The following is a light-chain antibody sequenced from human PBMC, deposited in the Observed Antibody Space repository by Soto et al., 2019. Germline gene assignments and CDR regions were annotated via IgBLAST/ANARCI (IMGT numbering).Light chain of an antibody. V-gene: IGLV2-8*01. CDR2: EVN. J-gene: IGLJ1*01. Sequence: QSALIQPPSASGSPGKTVTISCTGTSSDVGGYNYVSWYQQHPGKAPKVMIYEVNKRPSGVSDRSSGSKSGNTTTLTVSGLQAEEEAEYYCLSDAGRNDFYVFGAGTKVTV. CDR1: SSDVGGYNY. CDR3: LSDAGRNDFYV.